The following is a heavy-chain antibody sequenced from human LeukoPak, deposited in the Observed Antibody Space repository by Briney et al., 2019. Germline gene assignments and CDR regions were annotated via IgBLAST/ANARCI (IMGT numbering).Heavy chain of an antibody. CDR3: ASSSNFYYYYMDV. CDR2: IYSNGIT. V-gene: IGHV4-4*07. Sequence: PSETLSLTCTVSGGSISSYFWTWIRQPAEKGLEWIGRIYSNGITNYNPSLKSRVTMSIDTSKKEFSLKLSSVTAADTAIYYCASSSNFYYYYMDVWGKGTTVTVSS. CDR1: GGSISSYF. J-gene: IGHJ6*03.